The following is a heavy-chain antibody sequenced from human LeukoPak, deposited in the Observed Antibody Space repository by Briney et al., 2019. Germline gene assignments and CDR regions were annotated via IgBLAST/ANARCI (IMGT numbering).Heavy chain of an antibody. D-gene: IGHD3-3*01. CDR3: AKDRSSRYDFWSGSFSHYYYYYMDV. V-gene: IGHV1-69*05. CDR1: GYTFTSYG. J-gene: IGHJ6*03. CDR2: IIPIFGTA. Sequence: ASVKVSCKASGYTFTSYGISWVRQAPGQGLEWMGRIIPIFGTANYAQKFQGRVTITTDESTSTAYMELSSLRSEDTAVYYCAKDRSSRYDFWSGSFSHYYYYYMDVWGKGTTVTVSS.